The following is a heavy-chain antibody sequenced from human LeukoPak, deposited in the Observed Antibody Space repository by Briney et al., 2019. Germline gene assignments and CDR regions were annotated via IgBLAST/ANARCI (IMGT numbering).Heavy chain of an antibody. Sequence: PGGSLILSCAASGFTFSSYAMSWVRQAPGKGLDWVSGISASGGSTYYADSVKGRFTISRDNSKNTLYLQMNSLRAEDTAIYYCAKERRSGYSCADYWGQGTLVTVSS. CDR1: GFTFSSYA. CDR3: AKERRSGYSCADY. V-gene: IGHV3-23*01. J-gene: IGHJ4*02. CDR2: ISASGGST. D-gene: IGHD3-22*01.